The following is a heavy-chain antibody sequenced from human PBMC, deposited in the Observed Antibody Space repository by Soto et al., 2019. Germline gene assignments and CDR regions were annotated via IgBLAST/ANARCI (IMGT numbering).Heavy chain of an antibody. Sequence: GGSLRLSCAASGFTFSDYYMSWIRQAPGKGLEWVSYISSSGSTIYYADSVKGRFTISRDNAKNSLYLQMNSLRAEDTAVYYCARAHDSSSWYYFDYWGQGTLVTVSS. CDR1: GFTFSDYY. D-gene: IGHD6-13*01. CDR3: ARAHDSSSWYYFDY. CDR2: ISSSGSTI. J-gene: IGHJ4*02. V-gene: IGHV3-11*01.